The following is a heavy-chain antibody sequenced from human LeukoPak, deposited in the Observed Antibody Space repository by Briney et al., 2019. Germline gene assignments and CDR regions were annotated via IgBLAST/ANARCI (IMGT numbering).Heavy chain of an antibody. CDR2: IFYSGST. CDR1: GGSISTSNYY. CDR3: ARVEVTMVRGVINYYYYYMDV. V-gene: IGHV4-39*07. Sequence: SETLSLTCTVSGGSISTSNYYWGWIRQPPGKGLEWIGNIFYSGSTYYSPSLKSRVTISVDTSKNQFSLKLSSVTAADTAVYYCARVEVTMVRGVINYYYYYMDVWGKGTTVTISS. D-gene: IGHD3-10*01. J-gene: IGHJ6*03.